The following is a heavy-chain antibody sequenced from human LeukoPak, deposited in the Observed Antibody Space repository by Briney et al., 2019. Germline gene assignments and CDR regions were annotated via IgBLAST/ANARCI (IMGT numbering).Heavy chain of an antibody. CDR1: GGTFSSYA. CDR2: INPNSGGT. V-gene: IGHV1-2*04. D-gene: IGHD1-1*01. Sequence: ASVKASCKASGGTFSSYAISWVRQAPGQGLEWMGWINPNSGGTNYAQKFQGWVTMTRDTSISTAYMELSRLRSDDTAVYYCARGTGTKGRLIYHFDYWGQGTLVTVSS. CDR3: ARGTGTKGRLIYHFDY. J-gene: IGHJ4*02.